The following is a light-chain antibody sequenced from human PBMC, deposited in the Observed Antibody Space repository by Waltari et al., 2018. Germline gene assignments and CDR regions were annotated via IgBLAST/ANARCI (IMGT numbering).Light chain of an antibody. CDR1: SSDVGGYNY. V-gene: IGLV2-11*01. CDR2: DVS. CDR3: CSYAGSYTSYV. Sequence: QSALTQPRSVSGSPGQSVTISCTGTSSDVGGYNYVSWYQQHPGKAPKLMIYDVSKRPSGVPDRFSGSKSGHTASLPISGLQAEDEADYYCCSYAGSYTSYVFGTGTKVTVL. J-gene: IGLJ1*01.